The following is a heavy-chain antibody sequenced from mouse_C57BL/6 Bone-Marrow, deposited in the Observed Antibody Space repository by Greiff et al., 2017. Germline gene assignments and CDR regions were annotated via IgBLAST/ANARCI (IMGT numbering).Heavy chain of an antibody. CDR2: IYPSDSET. CDR1: GYTFTSYW. CDR3: ARGYYYGGGYYRFAY. V-gene: IGHV1-61*01. Sequence: QVQLQQPGAELVRPGSSVKLSCKASGYTFTSYWMAWVKQRPGQGLEWIGNIYPSDSETHYNQKFKDKATLTVDKSSSTDYMQLSSLTSEDSAVYYCARGYYYGGGYYRFAYWGQGTLVTVSA. D-gene: IGHD1-1*01. J-gene: IGHJ3*01.